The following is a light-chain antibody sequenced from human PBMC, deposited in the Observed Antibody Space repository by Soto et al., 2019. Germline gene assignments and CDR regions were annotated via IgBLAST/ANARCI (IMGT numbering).Light chain of an antibody. Sequence: IVMTQCPATLSVSPVEIATLSFMASQSVSSNLAWYQQKPGQAPRLLIYGASTRATGIPARFSGSVSVTQFTLTVSSLRSEDFAVYSCQQYSNWLTFTLGQGTRLEIK. CDR2: GAS. V-gene: IGKV3-15*01. J-gene: IGKJ5*01. CDR1: QSVSSN. CDR3: QQYSNWLTFT.